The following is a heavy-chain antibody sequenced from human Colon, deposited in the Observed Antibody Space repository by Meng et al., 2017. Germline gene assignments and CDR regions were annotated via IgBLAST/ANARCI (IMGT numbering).Heavy chain of an antibody. CDR1: GGSISTRGYY. CDR3: VRSSGWVKTGFDP. D-gene: IGHD6-19*01. Sequence: QPQRQEAGPGLGKPSEARAGTGSGSGGSISTRGYYWGWIRQPPGKGLEWIGSIGHSGFTYYTPSLKSRVTVSIDTSRNQFSLWLTSVTAADTAVYYCVRSSGWVKTGFDPWGQGTLVTVSS. J-gene: IGHJ5*02. V-gene: IGHV4-39*01. CDR2: IGHSGFT.